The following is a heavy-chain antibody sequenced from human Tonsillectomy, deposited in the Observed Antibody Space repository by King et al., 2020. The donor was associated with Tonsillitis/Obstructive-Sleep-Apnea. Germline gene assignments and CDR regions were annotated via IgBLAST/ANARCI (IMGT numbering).Heavy chain of an antibody. V-gene: IGHV4-39*01. CDR1: GGSISSSRYY. Sequence: LQLQESGPGLVKPSETLSLSCTVSGGSISSSRYYWGWIRQPPGTGLEWIGTIYYNGDTYYNPSLKSRVTVSIDTSENQFSLKLTSVTAADTAVYYCARHAPDMDNYYYYMDVWGKGTTVTVSS. D-gene: IGHD3-9*01. J-gene: IGHJ6*03. CDR2: IYYNGDT. CDR3: ARHAPDMDNYYYYMDV.